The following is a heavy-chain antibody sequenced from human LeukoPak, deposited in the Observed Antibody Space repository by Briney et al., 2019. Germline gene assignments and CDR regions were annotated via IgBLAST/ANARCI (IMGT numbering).Heavy chain of an antibody. CDR1: GFTFSSFE. CDR2: IYSGGST. D-gene: IGHD5-24*01. V-gene: IGHV3-53*01. CDR3: AMFSRDGYNPFDY. Sequence: GGSLRLSCAASGFTFSSFEMTWVRQAPGKGLEWVSVIYSGGSTYYADSVKGRFTISRDNSKNTLYLQMNSLRAEDTAVYYCAMFSRDGYNPFDYWGQGTLVTVSS. J-gene: IGHJ4*02.